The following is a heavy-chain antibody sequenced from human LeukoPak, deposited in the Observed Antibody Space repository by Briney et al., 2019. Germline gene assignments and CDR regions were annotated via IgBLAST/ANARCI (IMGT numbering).Heavy chain of an antibody. J-gene: IGHJ4*02. CDR2: IRYDGSNK. Sequence: GGSLRLSCAASGFTFSSYGMHWVRQAPGKGLEWVAFIRYDGSNKYYADSVKGRFTISRDNSKNTLYLQMNSLRAEDTAVYYCAKDHTVSSWHPHFGTFDYWGQGTLVTVSS. CDR1: GFTFSSYG. D-gene: IGHD6-13*01. CDR3: AKDHTVSSWHPHFGTFDY. V-gene: IGHV3-30*02.